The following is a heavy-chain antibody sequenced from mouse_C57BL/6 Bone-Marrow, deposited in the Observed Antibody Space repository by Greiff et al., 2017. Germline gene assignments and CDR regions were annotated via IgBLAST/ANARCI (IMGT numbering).Heavy chain of an antibody. Sequence: VQLQQSGPELVKPGASVKISCKASGYAFSSSWMNWVKQRPGKGLEWIGRIYPGDGDTNYNGKFKGKATLTADKSSSTAYMQLSSLTSEDSAVYFCASPTRGAMDYWGQGTSVTVSS. CDR3: ASPTRGAMDY. CDR2: IYPGDGDT. J-gene: IGHJ4*01. D-gene: IGHD1-1*01. CDR1: GYAFSSSW. V-gene: IGHV1-82*01.